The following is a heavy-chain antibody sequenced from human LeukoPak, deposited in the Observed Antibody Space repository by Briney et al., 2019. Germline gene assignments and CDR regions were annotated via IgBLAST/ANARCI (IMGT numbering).Heavy chain of an antibody. CDR2: ISRSGSTI. Sequence: PGGSLRLSCAASGFTLSSSEMNWVRQAPGEGLEWVSYISRSGSTIFYADSVKGRFTISRDNAKNSVSLQMNSLRAEDTAVYFCARPTWTNYMDVWGKGTAVTISS. V-gene: IGHV3-48*03. CDR1: GFTLSSSE. J-gene: IGHJ6*03. CDR3: ARPTWTNYMDV. D-gene: IGHD3/OR15-3a*01.